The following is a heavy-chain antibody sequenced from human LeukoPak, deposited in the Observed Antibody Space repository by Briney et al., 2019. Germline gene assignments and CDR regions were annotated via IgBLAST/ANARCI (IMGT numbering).Heavy chain of an antibody. CDR1: GYTFTGYY. Sequence: ASVKVSCKTSGYTFTGYYMHWVRQAPGQGLEWMGWVNPNSGGTKYAQKFQGRVTMTRDTSISTVYMELSSLRSDDTAVCYCARWDYYDTSAYSGDFDYWGQGTLVTVSS. V-gene: IGHV1-2*02. D-gene: IGHD3-22*01. CDR3: ARWDYYDTSAYSGDFDY. CDR2: VNPNSGGT. J-gene: IGHJ4*02.